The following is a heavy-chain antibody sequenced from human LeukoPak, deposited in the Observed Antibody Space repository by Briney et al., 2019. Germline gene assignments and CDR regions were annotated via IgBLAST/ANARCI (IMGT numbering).Heavy chain of an antibody. V-gene: IGHV3-23*01. D-gene: IGHD7-27*01. Sequence: GGSLRLSCTTSGFTFSSYALSWVRQAPGKGLEWVSGIRVSGSTYYPDSVTGRFTISRDNPENTLYLQMSGLRAEDTAIYYCAKGTGDTAYYFDFWGRGVLVTVSS. CDR3: AKGTGDTAYYFDF. CDR2: IRVSGST. CDR1: GFTFSSYA. J-gene: IGHJ4*02.